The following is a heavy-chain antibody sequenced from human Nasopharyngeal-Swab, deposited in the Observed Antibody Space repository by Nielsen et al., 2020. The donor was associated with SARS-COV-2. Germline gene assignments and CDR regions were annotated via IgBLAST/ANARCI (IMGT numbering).Heavy chain of an antibody. Sequence: GESLKISCAASGFTFSSYSMNWVRQAPGKGLEWVSSISSSSSYIYYADSVKGRFTISRDNAKNSLYLQMNSLRAEDTAVYYCAREGSTGYYYGMDVWGQGTTVTVSS. J-gene: IGHJ6*02. CDR1: GFTFSSYS. CDR3: AREGSTGYYYGMDV. V-gene: IGHV3-21*01. D-gene: IGHD1-1*01. CDR2: ISSSSSYI.